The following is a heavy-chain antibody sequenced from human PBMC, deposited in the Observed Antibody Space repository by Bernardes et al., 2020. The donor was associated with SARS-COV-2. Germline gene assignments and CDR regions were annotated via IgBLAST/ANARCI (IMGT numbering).Heavy chain of an antibody. Sequence: SDTLSLTCAVSGGSIRSTNWWSWVRQPPGKGLEWIGEIYHSGGANYNPSLKSRVTILIDKSKNQFSLKLTSVTAADTAVYYCASEGTGTSYYSYGVDVWGQGTTVTVSS. J-gene: IGHJ6*02. CDR2: IYHSGGA. CDR3: ASEGTGTSYYSYGVDV. V-gene: IGHV4-4*02. D-gene: IGHD2-8*02. CDR1: GGSIRSTNW.